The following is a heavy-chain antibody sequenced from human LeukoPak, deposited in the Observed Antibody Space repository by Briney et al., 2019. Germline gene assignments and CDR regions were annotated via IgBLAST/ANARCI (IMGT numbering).Heavy chain of an antibody. CDR2: IYYSGST. J-gene: IGHJ4*02. CDR1: SGSINIINYY. CDR3: ARGVRFLEWLSYFDY. Sequence: SETLSLTCTVSSGSINIINYYWGWIRQPPGKGLEWIGIIYYSGSTYYNPSLKSRVTISVNTSKNQFSLKLSSVTAADTAVYYCARGVRFLEWLSYFDYWGQGTLVTVSS. D-gene: IGHD3-3*01. V-gene: IGHV4-39*01.